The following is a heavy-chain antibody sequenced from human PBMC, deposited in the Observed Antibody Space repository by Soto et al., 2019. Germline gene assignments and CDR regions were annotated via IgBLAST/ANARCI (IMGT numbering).Heavy chain of an antibody. CDR3: AREGTGVTHSYMDV. V-gene: IGHV3-66*01. CDR2: IYSGGST. D-gene: IGHD7-27*01. Sequence: GGSLRLSCAASGFTVSSNYMSWVRQAPGKGLEWVSVIYSGGSTYYADSVKGRFTISRDNSKNTLYLQMNSLRAEDTAVYYCAREGTGVTHSYMDVWGKGTTVTVSS. J-gene: IGHJ6*03. CDR1: GFTVSSNY.